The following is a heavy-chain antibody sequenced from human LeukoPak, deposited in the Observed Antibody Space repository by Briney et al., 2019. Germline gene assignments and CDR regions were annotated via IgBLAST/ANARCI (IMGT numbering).Heavy chain of an antibody. Sequence: PGGSLRLSCAASGFTFSSYSMNWVRQAPGKGLEWVSAISGSGGSTYYADSVKGRFTISRDNSKNTLYLQMNSLRAEDTAVYYCAKDRTAVAGTGGNWFDPWGQGTLVTVSS. J-gene: IGHJ5*02. CDR2: ISGSGGST. CDR1: GFTFSSYS. CDR3: AKDRTAVAGTGGNWFDP. V-gene: IGHV3-23*01. D-gene: IGHD6-19*01.